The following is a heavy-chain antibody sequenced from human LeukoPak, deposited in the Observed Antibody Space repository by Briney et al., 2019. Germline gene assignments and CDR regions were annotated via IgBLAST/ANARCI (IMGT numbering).Heavy chain of an antibody. V-gene: IGHV1-2*02. CDR3: ARSDYYDSSGYDFDY. J-gene: IGHJ4*02. D-gene: IGHD3-22*01. Sequence: ASVKVSCKASGYTFTGYYMHWVRQAPGQGLEWMGWINPNSGGTNYAQKFQGRVTMTRDTSISTAYMELSRLRSDDTAVYYCARSDYYDSSGYDFDYWGQGTLVTVSS. CDR1: GYTFTGYY. CDR2: INPNSGGT.